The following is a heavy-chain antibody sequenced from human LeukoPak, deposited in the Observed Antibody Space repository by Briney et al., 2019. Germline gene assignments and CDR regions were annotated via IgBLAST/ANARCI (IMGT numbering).Heavy chain of an antibody. CDR3: ARGSYYYDSSETYFQH. CDR1: GFTFSSYA. D-gene: IGHD3-22*01. CDR2: ISYDGSNK. Sequence: GSLRLSCAASGFTFSSYAMHWVRQAPGKGLEWVAAISYDGSNKYYADSVKGRFTISRDKSKNTLYLQMNSLRAEDTAVYYCARGSYYYDSSETYFQHWGQGTQVTVSS. V-gene: IGHV3-30*04. J-gene: IGHJ1*01.